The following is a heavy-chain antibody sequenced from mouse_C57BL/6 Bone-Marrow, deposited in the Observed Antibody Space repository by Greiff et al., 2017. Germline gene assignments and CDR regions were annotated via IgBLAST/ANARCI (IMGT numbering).Heavy chain of an antibody. CDR3: ARGTVVPYFDY. Sequence: QVQLQQPGAELVKPGASVKLSCKASGYTFTSYWMHWVKQRPGQGLEWIGMIHPNSGSTNYNEKFKSKATLTVDKSSSTADMQLSSLTSEDSAVXYCARGTVVPYFDYWGQGTTLTVSS. J-gene: IGHJ2*01. V-gene: IGHV1-64*01. CDR1: GYTFTSYW. D-gene: IGHD1-1*01. CDR2: IHPNSGST.